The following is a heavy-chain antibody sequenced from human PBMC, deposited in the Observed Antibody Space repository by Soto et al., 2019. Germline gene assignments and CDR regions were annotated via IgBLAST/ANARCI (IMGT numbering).Heavy chain of an antibody. CDR2: IYPGDSDT. J-gene: IGHJ6*03. CDR3: ARHEGSYSRAYYYYYTDV. CDR1: GYSFTSYW. D-gene: IGHD6-13*01. V-gene: IGHV5-51*01. Sequence: GESLKISCKGSGYSFTSYWIGWVRQMPGKGLEWMGIIYPGDSDTRYSPSFQGQVTMSADKSISTASLQWSSLKASDTATYYCARHEGSYSRAYYYYYTDVWGKGTTVTASS.